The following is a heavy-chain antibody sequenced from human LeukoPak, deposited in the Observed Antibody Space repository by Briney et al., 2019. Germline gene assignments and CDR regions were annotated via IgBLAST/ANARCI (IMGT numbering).Heavy chain of an antibody. CDR2: IKSKTDGGTT. CDR3: MRAYPYDY. V-gene: IGHV3-15*01. J-gene: IGHJ4*02. CDR1: GFTFSSYA. Sequence: PGGPLRLSCAASGFTFSSYAMSWVRQAPGKGLEWVGRIKSKTDGGTTDYAAPVKGRFTISRDDSKTTLYLQMNSLQTEDTAVYYCMRAYPYDYWGQGTLVTVSS.